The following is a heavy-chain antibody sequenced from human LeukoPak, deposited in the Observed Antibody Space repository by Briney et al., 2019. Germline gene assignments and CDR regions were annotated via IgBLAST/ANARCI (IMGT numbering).Heavy chain of an antibody. CDR1: GFTFSSYA. V-gene: IGHV3-23*01. CDR3: ARGLSGTYFALDY. D-gene: IGHD3-10*01. Sequence: GGSLRLSCAASGFTFSSYAMNWVRQAPGKGLEWVSGTSGSGSSTYYADSVKGRFTISRDHSKNTLSLQMNSLRAEDTAVYYCARGLSGTYFALDYWGQGTRVTVSS. J-gene: IGHJ4*02. CDR2: TSGSGSST.